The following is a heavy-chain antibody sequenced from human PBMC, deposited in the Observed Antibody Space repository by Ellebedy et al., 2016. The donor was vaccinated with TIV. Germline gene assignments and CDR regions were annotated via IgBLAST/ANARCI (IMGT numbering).Heavy chain of an antibody. CDR3: ARGHFYDYSGDYQRTGFDY. Sequence: ASVKVSCKASGYTFTSFDINWVRQATGQGLEWMAWMNPNSGNKNSARKFKGRVTMTRDISTGTAYMALSSLRSDDTAVYYCARGHFYDYSGDYQRTGFDYWGQGTPVTVSS. D-gene: IGHD3-22*01. CDR2: MNPNSGNK. V-gene: IGHV1-8*01. CDR1: GYTFTSFD. J-gene: IGHJ4*02.